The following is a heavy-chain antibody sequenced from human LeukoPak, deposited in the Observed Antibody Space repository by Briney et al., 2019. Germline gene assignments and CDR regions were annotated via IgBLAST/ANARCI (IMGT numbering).Heavy chain of an antibody. Sequence: PSETLSLTCTVSGDSISSYYWSWIRQPPGKGLEWIGHIYYSGSTNYNPSLKSRVTISVDTSKNQFSPKLSSVTAADTAVYYCARGRAWYMDYWGQGTLVTVSS. D-gene: IGHD6-19*01. V-gene: IGHV4-59*01. CDR1: GDSISSYY. J-gene: IGHJ4*02. CDR2: IYYSGST. CDR3: ARGRAWYMDY.